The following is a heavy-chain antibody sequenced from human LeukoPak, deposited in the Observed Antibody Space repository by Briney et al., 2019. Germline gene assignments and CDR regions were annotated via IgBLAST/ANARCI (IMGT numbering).Heavy chain of an antibody. CDR3: AGIPVFGVVLHQEPV. J-gene: IGHJ6*04. CDR2: FIPILGTA. CDR1: GYTFISYD. V-gene: IGHV1-69*10. Sequence: SVKVSCKASGYTFISYDINWVRQVTGQGLEWMGVFIPILGTANSTQKFQDRVTITADISTNTVYMELSSLRSEDTAVYFCAGIPVFGVVLHQEPVWGKGTTVTVSS. D-gene: IGHD3-3*01.